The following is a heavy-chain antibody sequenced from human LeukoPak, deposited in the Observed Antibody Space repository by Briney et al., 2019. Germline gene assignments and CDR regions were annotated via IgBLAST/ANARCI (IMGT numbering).Heavy chain of an antibody. V-gene: IGHV4-39*07. Sequence: PSETLSLTCTVSGGSISSSSYYWGWIRQPPGKGLEWIGSIYYSGSTYYNPSLKSRVTISVDTSKNQFSLKLSSVTAADTAVYYCARFCSSTSCYEKGFDYWGQGTLVTVSS. CDR3: ARFCSSTSCYEKGFDY. D-gene: IGHD2-2*01. CDR1: GGSISSSSYY. CDR2: IYYSGST. J-gene: IGHJ4*02.